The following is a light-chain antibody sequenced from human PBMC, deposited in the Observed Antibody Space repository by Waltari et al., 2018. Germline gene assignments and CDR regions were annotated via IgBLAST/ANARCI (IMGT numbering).Light chain of an antibody. CDR1: QSLLYTDGKTY. CDR3: MQTKQFPWT. CDR2: EIS. Sequence: DIVMTQTPVPLSVTPGKSASSSCTSSQSLLYTDGKTYFYWYLQKAGQPPQLLIYEISKRFSGVPDRFSGSGSGTDFTLKISRVEAEDVGVYYCMQTKQFPWTLGQGTKVEVK. J-gene: IGKJ1*01. V-gene: IGKV2D-29*01.